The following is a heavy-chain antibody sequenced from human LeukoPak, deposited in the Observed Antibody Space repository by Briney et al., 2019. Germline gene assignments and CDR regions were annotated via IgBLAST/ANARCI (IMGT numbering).Heavy chain of an antibody. D-gene: IGHD4-17*01. CDR2: IKSDGSST. Sequence: RGSLRLSCATSGFTFSNYWMHWVRQVPGKGLVWVSRIKSDGSSTSYADSVKGRFTISRDNAKNTLYLQMNSLRAEDTAIYYCAKDNGPGWFGPWGQGTLVTASS. CDR1: GFTFSNYW. V-gene: IGHV3-74*01. J-gene: IGHJ5*02. CDR3: AKDNGPGWFGP.